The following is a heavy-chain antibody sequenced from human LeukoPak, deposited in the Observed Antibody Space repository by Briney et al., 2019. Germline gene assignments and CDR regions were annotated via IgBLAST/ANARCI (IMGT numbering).Heavy chain of an antibody. Sequence: GVCLRLSCAASGFTFSNLGMHWVRQAPGKGLEWVTFIRFDESRTFYGDSVKGRFIISRDNSENTLFLHMHSLRPEDTAVYYCAKALVLTVAGTYYVDHWGQGTLVTVSS. V-gene: IGHV3-30*02. CDR3: AKALVLTVAGTYYVDH. D-gene: IGHD6-19*01. J-gene: IGHJ4*02. CDR2: IRFDESRT. CDR1: GFTFSNLG.